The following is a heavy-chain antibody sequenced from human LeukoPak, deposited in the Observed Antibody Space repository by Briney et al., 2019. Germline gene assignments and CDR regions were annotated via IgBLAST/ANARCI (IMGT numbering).Heavy chain of an antibody. J-gene: IGHJ4*02. D-gene: IGHD6-13*01. CDR3: AREKRLQLVLDY. CDR1: GFTFSSYW. Sequence: GGSLRLSCAASGFTFSSYWMHWVRQAPGKGLVWVSRINSDGSSTSYADSVKGRFTISRDNAKNTLYLQMNSLRAEDTAVYYCAREKRLQLVLDYWGQGTLVTVSS. V-gene: IGHV3-74*01. CDR2: INSDGSST.